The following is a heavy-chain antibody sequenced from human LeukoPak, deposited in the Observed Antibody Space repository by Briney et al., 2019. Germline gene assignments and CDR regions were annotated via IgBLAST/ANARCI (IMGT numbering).Heavy chain of an antibody. CDR2: ISSNGGST. D-gene: IGHD4/OR15-4a*01. CDR3: SRRGRDYGLDY. Sequence: GGSLRLSCAASGFSFSDYPMHWVRQAPGKGLESVPAISSNGGSTYYATSVKGRFTISRDNSKNTLYLQMGSLGPEDMAVYYCSRRGRDYGLDYWGQGTLVTVSS. J-gene: IGHJ4*02. V-gene: IGHV3-64*01. CDR1: GFSFSDYP.